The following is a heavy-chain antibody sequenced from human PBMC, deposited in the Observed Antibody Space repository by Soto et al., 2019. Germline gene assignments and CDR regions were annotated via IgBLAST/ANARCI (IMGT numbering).Heavy chain of an antibody. J-gene: IGHJ4*02. Sequence: QITLKESGPTRVRPTQTLALTCTFSGFSLTTSGVGVGWIRKTPGKALEWLAVIYWDDDKRYSPSLKSRLTITKDTFKNQVVLTMADMDPVDTATYFCAHRGYMYGNWDHGYFDYWGQGTLVTVSS. CDR2: IYWDDDK. CDR3: AHRGYMYGNWDHGYFDY. V-gene: IGHV2-5*02. D-gene: IGHD5-18*01. CDR1: GFSLTTSGVG.